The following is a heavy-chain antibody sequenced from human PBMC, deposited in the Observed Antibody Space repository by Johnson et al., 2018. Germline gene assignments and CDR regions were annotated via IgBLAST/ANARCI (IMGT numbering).Heavy chain of an antibody. V-gene: IGHV3-30*18. CDR2: IAYDGSNK. D-gene: IGHD1-26*01. CDR1: GFTFSTCG. CDR3: AKDVGPSVTYYYYGMDI. J-gene: IGHJ6*02. Sequence: QVQLQESGGGVVQPGRSLRLSCAASGFTFSTCGMHWVRQAPGKGLEWVAVIAYDGSNKYYADSVKGRITISRENSKNTLYLQMNSPRAEDTAMYYCAKDVGPSVTYYYYGMDIWGQGTTVTVSS.